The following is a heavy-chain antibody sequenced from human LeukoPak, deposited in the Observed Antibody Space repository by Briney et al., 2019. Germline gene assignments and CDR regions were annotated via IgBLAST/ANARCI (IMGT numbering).Heavy chain of an antibody. D-gene: IGHD1-26*01. CDR3: ARVGGSYHYYGMDV. CDR2: INQSGST. V-gene: IGHV4-34*01. Sequence: SETLSLTCAVYGGSFSGYYWSWIRQPPGKGLEWIGEINQSGSTNYNPSLKSRVTISVDTSKNQFSLKLSSVTAADTAVYYCARVGGSYHYYGMDVWGQGTTVTVSS. J-gene: IGHJ6*02. CDR1: GGSFSGYY.